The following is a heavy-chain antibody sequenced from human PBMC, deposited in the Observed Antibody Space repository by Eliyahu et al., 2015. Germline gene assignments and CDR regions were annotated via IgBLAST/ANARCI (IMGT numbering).Heavy chain of an antibody. CDR3: AKGITLFEIVGLPPVDY. CDR2: ISADGSNR. Sequence: QVRLVESGGEVVQPGRSLRLSCVXSGFKFGXYGMHWVRQAPGKGLEWVAVISADGSNRYYGDSVKGRVTISRVNSQRTLYLQMNNVRPEDTALYYCAKGITLFEIVGLPPVDYWGQGTLLTVSS. V-gene: IGHV3-30*05. CDR1: GFKFGXYG. J-gene: IGHJ4*02. D-gene: IGHD3-3*01.